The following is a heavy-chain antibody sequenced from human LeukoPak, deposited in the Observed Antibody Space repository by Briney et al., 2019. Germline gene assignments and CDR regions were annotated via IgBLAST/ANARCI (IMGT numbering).Heavy chain of an antibody. CDR1: GGSFSGYY. CDR2: INHSGST. Sequence: PSETLSLTCAVYGGSFSGYYWSWIRQPPGKGLEWIGEINHSGSTNYNPSLKSRVTISVDTSKNQFSLKLSSVTAADTAVYYCARGKEYWGKETLVTVS. CDR3: ARGKEY. J-gene: IGHJ4*02. V-gene: IGHV4-34*01.